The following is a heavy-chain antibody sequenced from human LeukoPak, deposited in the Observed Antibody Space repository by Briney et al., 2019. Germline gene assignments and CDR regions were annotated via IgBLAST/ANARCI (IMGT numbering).Heavy chain of an antibody. CDR1: GFTFSSSW. J-gene: IGHJ4*02. CDR2: LNSDGSRI. V-gene: IGHV3-74*01. CDR3: VGSGALSY. Sequence: GGSLRISCTASGFTFSSSWMHWVRQAPGKGLVWVSRLNSDGSRISYVDSVKGRFTISRDNAKNTLYQQKNSLRAEDQAVYYCVGSGALSYWGQGTLVTVSS.